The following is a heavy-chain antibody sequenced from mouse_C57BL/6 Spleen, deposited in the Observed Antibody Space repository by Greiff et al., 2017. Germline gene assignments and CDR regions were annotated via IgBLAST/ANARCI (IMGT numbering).Heavy chain of an antibody. D-gene: IGHD1-1*01. CDR1: GFTFSSYA. CDR2: ISDGGSYT. J-gene: IGHJ4*01. V-gene: IGHV5-4*01. Sequence: EVMLVESGGGLVKPGGSLKLSCAASGFTFSSYAMSWVRQTPEKRLEWVATISDGGSYTSYPDNVKGRFTISIDNAKNKLNLQRRHLKSEDTAMYYGAGDHYGSGDARDYWGQGTSGTVSS. CDR3: AGDHYGSGDARDY.